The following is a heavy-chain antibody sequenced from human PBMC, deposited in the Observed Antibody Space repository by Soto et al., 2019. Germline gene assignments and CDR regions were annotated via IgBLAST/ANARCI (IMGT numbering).Heavy chain of an antibody. V-gene: IGHV1-46*01. D-gene: IGHD3-22*01. J-gene: IGHJ4*02. CDR2: INPSGGST. Sequence: GASVKVSCKASGYTFTSYYMHWVRQAPGQGLEWMGIINPSGGSTSYAQKFQGRVTMTRDTSTSTVYMELSSLRSEDTAVYYCARGPYYDCSGYYYPFLVDFRGQGTLVTGSS. CDR3: ARGPYYDCSGYYYPFLVDF. CDR1: GYTFTSYY.